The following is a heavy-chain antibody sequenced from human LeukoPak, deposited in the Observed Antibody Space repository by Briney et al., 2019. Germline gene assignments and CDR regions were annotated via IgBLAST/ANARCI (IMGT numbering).Heavy chain of an antibody. D-gene: IGHD2-8*02. Sequence: PGGSLSLSGAASGFTLISNSLNWVGQAPGKGREWVGRIKSKTDGGTTDYAAPVKGRFTISRDDSKNTLYLQMNSLKTEDTAVYYCTTDVLTVPRQVSDYWGQGTLVTVSS. CDR2: IKSKTDGGTT. J-gene: IGHJ4*02. CDR1: GFTLISNS. CDR3: TTDVLTVPRQVSDY. V-gene: IGHV3-15*01.